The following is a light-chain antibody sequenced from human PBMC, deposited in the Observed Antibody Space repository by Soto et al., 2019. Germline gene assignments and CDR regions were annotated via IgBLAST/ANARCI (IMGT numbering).Light chain of an antibody. CDR3: SSYTSSWV. Sequence: QSALTQPASLSGSPGQSITISCTGTSSDVGGYNYVSWYQQHPGKAPKLLIYYVSNRPSGVSNRFSGSKSGNTASLTISGLQSEDEADYYCSSYTSSWVFGGGTKLTVL. V-gene: IGLV2-14*01. CDR1: SSDVGGYNY. CDR2: YVS. J-gene: IGLJ3*02.